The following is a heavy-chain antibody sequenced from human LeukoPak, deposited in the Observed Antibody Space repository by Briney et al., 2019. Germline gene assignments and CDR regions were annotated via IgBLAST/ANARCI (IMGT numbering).Heavy chain of an antibody. J-gene: IGHJ4*02. CDR1: GYTFTSYY. CDR2: INPSDGST. CDR3: ARRVGRNYGPLKY. D-gene: IGHD4-11*01. V-gene: IGHV1-46*01. Sequence: GASVKVSCKASGYTFTSYYMHWVQQAPGQGLEWMGRINPSDGSTNYAQKFQGRVTMTRDTSTSTVYMELSSLRSEDTAVYYCARRVGRNYGPLKYWGQGTLVTVSS.